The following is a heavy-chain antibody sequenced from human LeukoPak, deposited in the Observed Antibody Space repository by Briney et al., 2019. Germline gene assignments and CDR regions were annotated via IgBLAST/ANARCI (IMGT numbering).Heavy chain of an antibody. CDR3: ARPHYYGSGSYSPYFDY. D-gene: IGHD3-10*01. J-gene: IGHJ4*02. CDR1: GGSFSGYY. CDR2: INHSGST. Sequence: SETLSLTCAVYGGSFSGYYWSWIRQPPGKGLEWIGEINHSGSTNYNPSLKSRVTISVDTSKNQFSLKLSSVTAADTAVYYCARPHYYGSGSYSPYFDYWGQGTLVTVSS. V-gene: IGHV4-34*01.